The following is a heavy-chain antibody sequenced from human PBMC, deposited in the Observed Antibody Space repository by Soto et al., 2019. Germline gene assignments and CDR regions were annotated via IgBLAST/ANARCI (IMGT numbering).Heavy chain of an antibody. CDR3: ARSHDILTGYSSPHFDY. CDR1: GGSVYSDGYY. CDR2: IYYSGST. V-gene: IGHV4-61*08. J-gene: IGHJ4*02. Sequence: SETLSLTCIVSGGSVYSDGYYWSWIRQPPGKGLEWIGYIYYSGSTNYNPSLKSRVTISVDTSKNQFSLKLSSVTAADTAVYYCARSHDILTGYSSPHFDYWGQGTLVTVSS. D-gene: IGHD3-9*01.